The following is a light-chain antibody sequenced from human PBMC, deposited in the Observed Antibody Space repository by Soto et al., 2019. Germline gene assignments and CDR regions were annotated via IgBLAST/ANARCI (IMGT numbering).Light chain of an antibody. CDR2: GAS. J-gene: IGKJ5*01. CDR1: QSVDSNY. Sequence: EIMLTQSPGTLYLSPGERATLSCRASQSVDSNYLAWYQQKPGQTPRLIIYGASGRADGIPHRFSGSGFGTDFTLTISKVEPEDFAVYYCQQYGSSITFGQGTRLEI. V-gene: IGKV3-20*01. CDR3: QQYGSSIT.